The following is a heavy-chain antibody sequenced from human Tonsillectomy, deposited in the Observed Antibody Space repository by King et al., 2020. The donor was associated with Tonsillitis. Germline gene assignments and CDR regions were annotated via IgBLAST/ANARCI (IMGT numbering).Heavy chain of an antibody. V-gene: IGHV3-9*01. CDR2: ISWNSGSI. D-gene: IGHD3-22*01. CDR1: GFTFDDYA. Sequence: VQLVESGGGLVQPGRSLRLSCAASGFTFDDYAMHWVRQAPGKGLEWVSGISWNSGSIGYADSVKGRFTISRDNAKNSLYLLMNSLRPEDTALYYCAKGLKSRVYYDDSSGSDAFDNW. CDR3: AKGLKSRVYYDDSSGSDAFDN. J-gene: IGHJ3*02.